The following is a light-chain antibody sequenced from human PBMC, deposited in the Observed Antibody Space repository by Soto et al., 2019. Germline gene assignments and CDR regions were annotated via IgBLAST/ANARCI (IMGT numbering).Light chain of an antibody. Sequence: EIVLTQSPGTLSLSPGETATLSCRASQSVSSNNLAWYHQKPGQTPSLLIYGASTRATGIPDRFSGSGSGTDFTLTISRVVSEDFSVYYCQQYDNSITFGQGTRLEIE. CDR3: QQYDNSIT. CDR2: GAS. CDR1: QSVSSNN. V-gene: IGKV3-20*01. J-gene: IGKJ5*01.